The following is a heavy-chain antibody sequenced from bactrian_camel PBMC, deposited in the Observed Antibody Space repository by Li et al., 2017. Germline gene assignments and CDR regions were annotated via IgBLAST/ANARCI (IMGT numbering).Heavy chain of an antibody. CDR2: IDSDGK. CDR1: PMAYRSQC. D-gene: IGHD6*01. CDR3: AVLSQFNHCRGVVVGIWQQYAS. V-gene: IGHV3S55*01. J-gene: IGHJ4*01. Sequence: HVQLVESGGGSAQAGGSMRLTCAASPMAYRSQCMGWFRQAPGKEREGVAHIDSDGKWYAESLKGRSTISTDDANNTLDLQLDSLQPEDTAMYYCAVLSQFNHCRGVVVGIWQQYASWGQGTQVTVS.